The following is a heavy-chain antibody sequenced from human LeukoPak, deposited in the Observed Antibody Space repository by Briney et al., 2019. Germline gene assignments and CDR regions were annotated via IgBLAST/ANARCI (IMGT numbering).Heavy chain of an antibody. V-gene: IGHV1-18*01. CDR2: ISAYNGNT. D-gene: IGHD6-19*01. CDR1: GYTFTSYG. J-gene: IGHJ4*02. CDR3: VRDGGWYSSGWYEAQNFDY. Sequence: ASVKVSCKASGYTFTSYGISWVRQAPGQGLEWMGWISAYNGNTNYAQKLQGRVTMTTDTSTSTAYMELRSLRSDDTAVYYCVRDGGWYSSGWYEAQNFDYWGQGTLVTVSS.